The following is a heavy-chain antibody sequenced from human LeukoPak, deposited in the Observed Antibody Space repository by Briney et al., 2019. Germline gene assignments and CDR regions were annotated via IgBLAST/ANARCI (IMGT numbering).Heavy chain of an antibody. CDR2: ISSSSSYI. J-gene: IGHJ4*02. Sequence: GGSLRLSCAASGFTFSSYRMNWVRQAPGKGLEWVSSISSSSSYIYYADSVKGRFTISRDNAKNSLYLQMNSLRAGDTAVYYCARDSCSGGSCSRRFDYWGQGTLVTVSS. V-gene: IGHV3-21*01. D-gene: IGHD2-15*01. CDR1: GFTFSSYR. CDR3: ARDSCSGGSCSRRFDY.